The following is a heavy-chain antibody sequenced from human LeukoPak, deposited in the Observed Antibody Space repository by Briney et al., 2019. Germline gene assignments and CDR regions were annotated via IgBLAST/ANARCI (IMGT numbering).Heavy chain of an antibody. Sequence: GGSLRLSCAASRLSISFYWMRWVRQVPGKGLEWVANINQERTEKNYVDSVKGRFTISRDDAKNSVYLQTNSLRDEDTAVYYCARDPEGDDYDMDVWGQGTTVTVSS. D-gene: IGHD3-16*01. V-gene: IGHV3-7*04. J-gene: IGHJ6*02. CDR3: ARDPEGDDYDMDV. CDR2: INQERTEK. CDR1: RLSISFYW.